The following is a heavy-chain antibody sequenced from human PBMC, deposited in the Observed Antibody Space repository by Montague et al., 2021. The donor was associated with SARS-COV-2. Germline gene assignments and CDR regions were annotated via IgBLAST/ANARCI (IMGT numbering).Heavy chain of an antibody. CDR3: ARGQYDYVWGSYRYENWFDP. J-gene: IGHJ5*02. D-gene: IGHD3-16*02. CDR2: IYTSGST. Sequence: SETRSLTCTVSGGSISSYYWSWIRQPAGKGLEWIGRIYTSGSTNYNPPLKSRVTMSVDTSKNQFSLKLSSVTAADTAVYYCARGQYDYVWGSYRYENWFDPWGQGTLVTVSS. V-gene: IGHV4-4*07. CDR1: GGSISSYY.